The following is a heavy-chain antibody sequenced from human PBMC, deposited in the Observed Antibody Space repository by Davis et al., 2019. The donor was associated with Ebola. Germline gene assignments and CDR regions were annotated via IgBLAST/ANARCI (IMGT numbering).Heavy chain of an antibody. CDR3: ARLCSSSCPNDY. V-gene: IGHV1-2*06. CDR2: MNPHSGGT. Sequence: ASVQVSCKASGYTFTGYHMHWVRQAPGQGLEWMGRMNPHSGGTNYAQKFQGRVTIITDTSISTAYMELNRLTYDDTAVYYCARLCSSSCPNDYWGQGTLVTVSS. D-gene: IGHD6-13*01. J-gene: IGHJ4*02. CDR1: GYTFTGYH.